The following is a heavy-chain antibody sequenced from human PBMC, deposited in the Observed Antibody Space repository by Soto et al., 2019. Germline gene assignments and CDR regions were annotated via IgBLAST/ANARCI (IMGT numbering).Heavy chain of an antibody. V-gene: IGHV3-30*18. D-gene: IGHD6-13*01. CDR3: AKSSPYSIDPNFDY. CDR2: ISYDGSNK. J-gene: IGHJ4*02. CDR1: GFSFSSYG. Sequence: GGSLRLSCAASGFSFSSYGMHWVRQAPGKGLEWVAVISYDGSNKYYAGSVKGRFTISRDNSKNTLYLQMNSLRAEDTAVYYCAKSSPYSIDPNFDYCGQGYLVPVSS.